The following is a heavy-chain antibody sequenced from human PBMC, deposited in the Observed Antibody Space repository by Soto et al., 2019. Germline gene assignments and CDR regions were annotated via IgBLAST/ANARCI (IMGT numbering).Heavy chain of an antibody. CDR1: GFTFNNYA. V-gene: IGHV3-23*01. CDR2: INNGGDNI. J-gene: IGHJ4*02. Sequence: EVQLLESGGGLLQPGGSLRLSCAASGFTFNNYAMSWVRQAPGKGLEWVSSINNGGDNIYYADSVKGRFTISRDNSKSTLYLQMNSLIAEDTAVYYCAKTFLARYCSSSICYDPADYFDYWGQGTLVTVSS. CDR3: AKTFLARYCSSSICYDPADYFDY. D-gene: IGHD2-2*01.